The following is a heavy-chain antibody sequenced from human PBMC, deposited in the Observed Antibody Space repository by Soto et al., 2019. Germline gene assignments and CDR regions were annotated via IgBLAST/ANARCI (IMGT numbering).Heavy chain of an antibody. J-gene: IGHJ6*03. D-gene: IGHD2-2*01. CDR3: ARDFVVVPAAPPMDV. Sequence: GGSLRLSCTASGFTFSDYSMNWVRHAPGKGLEWVSYISSSSSNIYYADSVKGRFTISRDNAKNSLYLHMNSLRAEDTAVYSCARDFVVVPAAPPMDVWGKGTTVTVSS. CDR2: ISSSSSNI. CDR1: GFTFSDYS. V-gene: IGHV3-48*04.